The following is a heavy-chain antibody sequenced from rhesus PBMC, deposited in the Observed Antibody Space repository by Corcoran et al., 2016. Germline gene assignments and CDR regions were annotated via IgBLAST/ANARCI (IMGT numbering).Heavy chain of an antibody. D-gene: IGHD6-13*01. CDR1: GYTSTDYY. Sequence: EVQLVQSGAEVKKPGASVKISCKASGYTSTDYYLHWVRQTPGKGLEWMGRVDPEDGETIYAQKFQDRVTITADTSTDTAYMELSSLRSEDTAVYYCATGQLVDYWGQGVLVTVSS. J-gene: IGHJ4*01. CDR3: ATGQLVDY. V-gene: IGHV1-111*02. CDR2: VDPEDGET.